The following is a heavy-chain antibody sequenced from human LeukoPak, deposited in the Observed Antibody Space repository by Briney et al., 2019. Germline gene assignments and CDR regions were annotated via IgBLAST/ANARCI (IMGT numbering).Heavy chain of an antibody. CDR2: ISSRGSTI. J-gene: IGHJ6*04. D-gene: IGHD3-10*02. V-gene: IGHV3-48*03. Sequence: PGGSLRLSCAASGFTFSSYAMNWVRLAPGKGLEWVSYISSRGSTIYYADSVKGRFTISRDNAKNSLYLQMNSLRAEDTAVYYCAELGITMIGGVWGKGTTVTISS. CDR3: AELGITMIGGV. CDR1: GFTFSSYA.